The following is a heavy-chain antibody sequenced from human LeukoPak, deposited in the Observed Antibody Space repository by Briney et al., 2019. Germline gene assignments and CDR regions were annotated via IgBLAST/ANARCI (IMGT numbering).Heavy chain of an antibody. J-gene: IGHJ6*04. Sequence: GGSLRLSCAASGFTFSSYSMNWVRQAPGKGLEWVSSIQWNDDSTGYADSVKGRFTISRDNAKNSLYLQMNSLRAEDTAVYYCAELGITMIGGVWGKGTTVTISS. V-gene: IGHV3-20*04. CDR3: AELGITMIGGV. D-gene: IGHD3-10*02. CDR2: IQWNDDST. CDR1: GFTFSSYS.